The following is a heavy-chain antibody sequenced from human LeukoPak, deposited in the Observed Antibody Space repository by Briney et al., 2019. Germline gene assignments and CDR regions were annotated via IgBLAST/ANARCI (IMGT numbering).Heavy chain of an antibody. D-gene: IGHD3-10*02. J-gene: IGHJ5*02. CDR3: ARVFPPNWFDP. Sequence: GGSLRLSCAASGFTITSNYMSWVRQAPGKGLEWVSIIYSGGGAYYADSVKGRFTISRDNSRNTLFLQMNSLRAEDTAMYYCARVFPPNWFDPWGQGTLVTVSS. V-gene: IGHV3-66*01. CDR2: IYSGGGA. CDR1: GFTITSNY.